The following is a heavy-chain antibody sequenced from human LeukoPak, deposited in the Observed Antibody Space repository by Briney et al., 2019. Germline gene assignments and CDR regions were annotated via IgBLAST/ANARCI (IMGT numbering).Heavy chain of an antibody. D-gene: IGHD4-11*01. Sequence: GGSLRLSCAASGFTFSSSGMHWVRQAPGKGLEWVAYIRNDGSNKNYADSVKGRFTISRDNFQNTLYLQMNSLRADDTGVYYCASRVTTSFDYWGQGTLVTVSS. V-gene: IGHV3-30*02. CDR1: GFTFSSSG. CDR3: ASRVTTSFDY. J-gene: IGHJ4*02. CDR2: IRNDGSNK.